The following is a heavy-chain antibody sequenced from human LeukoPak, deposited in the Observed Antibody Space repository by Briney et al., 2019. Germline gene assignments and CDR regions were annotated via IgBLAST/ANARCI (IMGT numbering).Heavy chain of an antibody. CDR2: ISYDGSNK. V-gene: IGHV3-30*04. Sequence: SCKASGYTFTSYAMHWVRQAPGKGLEWVAVISYDGSNKYYADSVKGRSTISRDNSKNTLYLQMNSLRAEDTAVYYCARDLGRGFDPWGQGTLVTVSS. D-gene: IGHD3-10*01. CDR3: ARDLGRGFDP. CDR1: GYTFTSYA. J-gene: IGHJ5*02.